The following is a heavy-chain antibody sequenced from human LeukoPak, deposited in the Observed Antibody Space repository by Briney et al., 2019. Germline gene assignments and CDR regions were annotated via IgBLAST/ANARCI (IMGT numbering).Heavy chain of an antibody. Sequence: ASVKVSCKASGYTFTGYYMHWVRQAPGQGLEWMGWINPNSGGTNCAQKFQGRVTMTRDTSISTAYMELSRLRSDDTAVYYCARVRIIVRYFDWSLDYWGQGTLVTVSS. CDR2: INPNSGGT. D-gene: IGHD3-9*01. CDR1: GYTFTGYY. J-gene: IGHJ4*02. V-gene: IGHV1-2*02. CDR3: ARVRIIVRYFDWSLDY.